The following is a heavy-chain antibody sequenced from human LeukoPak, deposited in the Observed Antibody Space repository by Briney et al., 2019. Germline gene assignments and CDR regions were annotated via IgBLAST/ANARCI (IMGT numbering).Heavy chain of an antibody. J-gene: IGHJ3*02. Sequence: PSETLSLTCTVSGYSIRSGFYWGWIRQPPGKGLEWIGNIYHSGITYSTPSLKSRVTISVDTSKNQFYLKLSSVTAADTAVYYCARDQVGARTFDIWGQGTMVTVSS. D-gene: IGHD1-26*01. CDR1: GYSIRSGFY. CDR3: ARDQVGARTFDI. CDR2: IYHSGIT. V-gene: IGHV4-38-2*02.